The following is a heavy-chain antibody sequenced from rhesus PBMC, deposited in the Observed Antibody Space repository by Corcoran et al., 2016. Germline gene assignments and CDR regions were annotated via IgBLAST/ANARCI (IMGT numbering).Heavy chain of an antibody. D-gene: IGHD5-12*01. CDR3: ARTRLGGYDY. CDR1: GGSISSSNW. CDR2: IYGSGGST. Sequence: QVQLQESGPAVVKPSETLSLTCAVSGGSISSSNWWSWIRQSPGKGLEWIGGIYGSGGSTEYNPSLNSRVTISRDTSKNRFSLKLSSVTAADTAVYYCARTRLGGYDYWGQGVLVTVSS. J-gene: IGHJ4*01. V-gene: IGHV4-93*01.